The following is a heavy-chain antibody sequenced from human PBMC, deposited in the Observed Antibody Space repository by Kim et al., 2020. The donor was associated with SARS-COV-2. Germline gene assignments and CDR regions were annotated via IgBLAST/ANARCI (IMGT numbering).Heavy chain of an antibody. CDR1: GGSISSSSYY. D-gene: IGHD2-2*01. Sequence: SETLSLTCTVSGGSISSSSYYWGWIRQPPGKGLEWIGSIYYSGSTYYNPSLKSRVTISVDTSKNQFSLKLSSVTAADTAVYYCARDRLGGNCSSTSCYW. CDR3: ARDRLGGNCSSTSCYW. V-gene: IGHV4-39*07. CDR2: IYYSGST. J-gene: IGHJ2*01.